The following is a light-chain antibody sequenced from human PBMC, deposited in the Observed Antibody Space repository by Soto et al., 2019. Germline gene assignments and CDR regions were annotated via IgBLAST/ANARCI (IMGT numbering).Light chain of an antibody. CDR3: QQYNDWPRT. J-gene: IGKJ2*01. V-gene: IGKV3-15*01. CDR2: GAS. CDR1: QSISNT. Sequence: EIVMTQSPATLSVSPGERATLSCRASQSISNTLAWFQQKPGQGPRLLIYGASTRATGIPARLSGSGSGTEFTLTISSLQSEDFAVYFCQQYNDWPRTFGQGTTLEIK.